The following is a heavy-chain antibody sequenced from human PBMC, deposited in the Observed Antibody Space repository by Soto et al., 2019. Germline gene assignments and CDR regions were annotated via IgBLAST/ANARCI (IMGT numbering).Heavy chain of an antibody. V-gene: IGHV3-53*01. CDR3: ASVGQWLVLDV. CDR2: IYSGGST. D-gene: IGHD6-19*01. J-gene: IGHJ6*02. CDR1: GFTVSSNY. Sequence: PGGSLRLSCAASGFTVSSNYMSWVRQAPGKGLEWVSVIYSGGSTYYADSVKGRFTISRDNSKNTLYLQMNSLRAEDTAVYYCASVGQWLVLDVWGQGTTVTVSS.